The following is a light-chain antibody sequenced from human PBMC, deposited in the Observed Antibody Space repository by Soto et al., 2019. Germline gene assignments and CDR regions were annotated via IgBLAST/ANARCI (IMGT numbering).Light chain of an antibody. CDR1: QSVSSSY. CDR3: PQYDSSPLT. V-gene: IGKV3-20*01. J-gene: IGKJ4*01. Sequence: EIVLTQSPGTLSLSPGERATLSCRASQSVSSSYLAWYQQKPGQAPRLLIYGASSRATGIPDGFSGSGSGTDFTLTISRLEPEDFAVYYCPQYDSSPLTFGGGTKVEIK. CDR2: GAS.